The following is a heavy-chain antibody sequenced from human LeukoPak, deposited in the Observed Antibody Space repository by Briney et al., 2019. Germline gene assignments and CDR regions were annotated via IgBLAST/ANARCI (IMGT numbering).Heavy chain of an antibody. J-gene: IGHJ4*02. CDR1: GGSISGYSFY. D-gene: IGHD3-22*01. CDR2: IYYTGIT. Sequence: TSETLSLTCTVSGGSISGYSFYWGWVRQPPGWGLVWIGNIYYTGITYYNPSLKSRVTISVATSKNQFSLKLNSVTAADTAVYYCASPGITTFDYWGQGTLVTVSS. CDR3: ASPGITTFDY. V-gene: IGHV4-39*01.